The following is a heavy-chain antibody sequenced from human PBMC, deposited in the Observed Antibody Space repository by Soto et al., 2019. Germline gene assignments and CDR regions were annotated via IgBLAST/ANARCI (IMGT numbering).Heavy chain of an antibody. CDR3: TRDASRDSSARGWFDP. J-gene: IGHJ5*02. V-gene: IGHV3-21*01. CDR2: ISSNSAYI. D-gene: IGHD6-13*01. Sequence: PGGSLRLSCAASGFTFRSFTMNWVRQAPWRGLEWVSTISSNSAYIYYKDALRGRFTISRDNATHSLHLHMNSLRAEDTAVYYCTRDASRDSSARGWFDPWGPGTLVTV. CDR1: GFTFRSFT.